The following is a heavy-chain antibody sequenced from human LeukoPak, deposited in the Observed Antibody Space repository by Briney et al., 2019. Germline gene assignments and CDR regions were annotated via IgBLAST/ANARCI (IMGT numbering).Heavy chain of an antibody. CDR3: ARSIAAAGIPDY. D-gene: IGHD6-13*01. CDR2: ISAYNGNT. CDR1: GYTFTGYY. J-gene: IGHJ4*02. V-gene: IGHV1-18*04. Sequence: ASVKVSCKASGYTFTGYYMHWVRQAPGQGLERMGWISAYNGNTNYAQKLQGRVTMTTDTSTSTAYMELRSLRSDDTAVYYCARSIAAAGIPDYWGQGTLVTVSS.